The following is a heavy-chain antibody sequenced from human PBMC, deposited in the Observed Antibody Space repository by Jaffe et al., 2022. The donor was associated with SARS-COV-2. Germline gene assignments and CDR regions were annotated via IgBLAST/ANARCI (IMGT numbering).Heavy chain of an antibody. CDR3: AKDISYYYGMDV. Sequence: EVQLVESGGGLVQPGRSLRLSCAASGFTFDDYAMHWVRQAPGKGLEWVSGISWNSGSIGYADSVKGRFTISRDNAKNSLYLQMNSLRAEDTALYYCAKDISYYYGMDVWGQGTTVTVSS. J-gene: IGHJ6*02. CDR1: GFTFDDYA. V-gene: IGHV3-9*01. CDR2: ISWNSGSI.